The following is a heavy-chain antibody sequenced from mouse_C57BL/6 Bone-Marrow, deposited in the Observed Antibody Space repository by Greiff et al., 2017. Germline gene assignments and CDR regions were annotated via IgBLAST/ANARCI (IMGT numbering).Heavy chain of an antibody. V-gene: IGHV5-9-1*02. CDR1: GFTFSSYA. D-gene: IGHD2-2*01. Sequence: EVKLLESGEGLVKPGGSLKLSCAASGFTFSSYAMAWVRQTPEKRLEWVAYISRGGDSIYSADTVKGRFTISRDNARTTLKLQMNSLKSEYTAMNYCTCDYGYFAYWGQGTMVTVYA. CDR2: ISRGGDSI. J-gene: IGHJ3*01. CDR3: TCDYGYFAY.